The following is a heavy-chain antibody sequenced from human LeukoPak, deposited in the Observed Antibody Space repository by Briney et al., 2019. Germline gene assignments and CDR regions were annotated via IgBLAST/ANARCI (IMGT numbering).Heavy chain of an antibody. CDR1: GYTFTGYY. V-gene: IGHV1-2*02. Sequence: ASVKVSCKASGYTFTGYYMHWVRQAPGQGLEWIGWINPNSGGTNYSQKFQGRVTMTRDTSISTAYMELSRLRSDDTAVCYCARGTVRGKYYFDYWGQGTLVTVSS. CDR3: ARGTVRGKYYFDY. CDR2: INPNSGGT. J-gene: IGHJ4*02. D-gene: IGHD3-10*01.